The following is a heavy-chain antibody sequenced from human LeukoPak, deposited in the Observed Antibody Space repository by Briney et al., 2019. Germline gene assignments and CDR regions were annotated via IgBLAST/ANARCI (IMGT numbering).Heavy chain of an antibody. CDR1: GGTFSSYA. J-gene: IGHJ1*01. CDR3: ARGSYNYFDSGGAEYFQH. CDR2: IIPIFGTA. Sequence: ASVKVSCKASGGTFSSYAISWVRQPPGQGLEWMGGIIPIFGTANYAQKFQGRVTITADKSTSTAYMELSSLRSDDTAVYYCARGSYNYFDSGGAEYFQHWGQGTLVTVSS. D-gene: IGHD3-22*01. V-gene: IGHV1-69*06.